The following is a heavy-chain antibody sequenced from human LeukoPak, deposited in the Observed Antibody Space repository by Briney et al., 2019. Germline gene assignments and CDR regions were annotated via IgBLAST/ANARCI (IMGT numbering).Heavy chain of an antibody. J-gene: IGHJ4*02. CDR3: ARRSDYGDSPLFDC. D-gene: IGHD4-17*01. CDR1: GGSISSSSYY. Sequence: SETLSLTCTVSGGSISSSSYYWGWIRQPPGKGLEWIGSIYYSGSTYYNPSLKSRVTISVDTSKNQFSLKLSSVTAADTAVYYCARRSDYGDSPLFDCWGQGTLVTVSS. CDR2: IYYSGST. V-gene: IGHV4-39*07.